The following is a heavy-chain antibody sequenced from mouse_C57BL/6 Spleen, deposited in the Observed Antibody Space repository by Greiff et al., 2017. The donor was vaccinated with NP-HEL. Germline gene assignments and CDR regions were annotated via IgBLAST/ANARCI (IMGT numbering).Heavy chain of an antibody. Sequence: VQLQQSGAELVKPGASVKISCKASGYAFSSYWMNWVKQRPGKGLEWIGQIYPGDGDTNYNGKFKGKATLTADKSSSTAYMQLSSLTSEYSAVYFCARMGIYYDYPYDLDYWGQGTTLTVSS. CDR2: IYPGDGDT. CDR3: ARMGIYYDYPYDLDY. V-gene: IGHV1-80*01. CDR1: GYAFSSYW. J-gene: IGHJ2*01. D-gene: IGHD2-4*01.